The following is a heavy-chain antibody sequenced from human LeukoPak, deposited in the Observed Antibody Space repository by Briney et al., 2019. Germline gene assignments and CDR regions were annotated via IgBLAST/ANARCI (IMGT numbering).Heavy chain of an antibody. D-gene: IGHD3-22*01. J-gene: IGHJ4*02. CDR2: IYYSGNT. CDR3: ARAPHFFDTTGSRYYFDY. Sequence: SETLSLTCIVSGGSINSNTYYWGWIRQPPGKRLEWIASIYYSGNTYYSPSLMSRVTISVDTSKNQFSLNLRSVTAADTAVYYCARAPHFFDTTGSRYYFDYWGQGALVTVSS. CDR1: GGSINSNTYY. V-gene: IGHV4-39*07.